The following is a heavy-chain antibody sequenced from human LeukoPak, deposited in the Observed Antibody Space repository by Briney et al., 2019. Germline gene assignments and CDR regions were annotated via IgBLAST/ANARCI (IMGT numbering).Heavy chain of an antibody. CDR1: GGSISSYF. D-gene: IGHD5-12*01. V-gene: IGHV4-59*12. CDR2: VYYSGST. J-gene: IGHJ4*02. CDR3: ARERPWLRLALDY. Sequence: SETLSLTCTVSGGSISSYFWSWIRQPPGKGLEWIGYVYYSGSTNYNPSLKSRVTMSVDTSKNQFSLKLSSVTAADTAVYYCARERPWLRLALDYWGQGTLVTVSS.